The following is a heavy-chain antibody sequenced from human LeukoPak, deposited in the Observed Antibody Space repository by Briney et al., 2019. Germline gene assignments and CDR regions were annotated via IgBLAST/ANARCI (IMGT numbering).Heavy chain of an antibody. CDR3: ARDFGDGSKNWFDP. Sequence: PSETLSLTCTVSGGSISSYYWSWIRQPPGKGLEWIGYIYYSGSTNYNPSLKSRVTISVDTSKNQFSLKLSSVTAADTAVYYCARDFGDGSKNWFDPWGQGTLVTVSS. CDR1: GGSISSYY. D-gene: IGHD3-10*01. J-gene: IGHJ5*02. V-gene: IGHV4-59*01. CDR2: IYYSGST.